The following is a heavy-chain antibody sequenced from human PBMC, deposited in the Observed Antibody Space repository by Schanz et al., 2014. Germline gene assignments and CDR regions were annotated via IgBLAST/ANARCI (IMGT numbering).Heavy chain of an antibody. CDR3: AREGTVIRGLSRWFDP. V-gene: IGHV1-2*06. CDR2: INPNSGGT. Sequence: QVQLVQSGAEVKKPGASVKVSCKSSGYTFTDYHIHWVRQAPGQGLEYMGRINPNSGGTNFAQKFQGRVTMTRDTSISTVYMELSRLRSADTAVDYCAREGTVIRGLSRWFDPWGQGTLVTVSS. D-gene: IGHD3-10*01. J-gene: IGHJ5*02. CDR1: GYTFTDYH.